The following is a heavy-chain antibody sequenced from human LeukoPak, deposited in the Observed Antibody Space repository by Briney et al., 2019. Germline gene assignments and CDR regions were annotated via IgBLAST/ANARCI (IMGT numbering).Heavy chain of an antibody. J-gene: IGHJ4*02. CDR2: ISSSSTI. Sequence: GGSLRLSCAASGFTFSSYSMNWVRQAPGKGLEWVSYISSSSTIYYADSVKGRFTISRDNAKNTLYLQMNSLSAEDTAVYYCARLGGPFDFWGQGILVTVSS. CDR1: GFTFSSYS. V-gene: IGHV3-48*01. D-gene: IGHD4-23*01. CDR3: ARLGGPFDF.